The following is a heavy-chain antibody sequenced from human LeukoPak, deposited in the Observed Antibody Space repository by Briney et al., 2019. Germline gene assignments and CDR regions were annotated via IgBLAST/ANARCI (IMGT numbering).Heavy chain of an antibody. CDR2: ISSSSSYI. V-gene: IGHV3-21*01. CDR3: ARARGLLGAFEI. CDR1: GFTFSSYS. D-gene: IGHD1-26*01. Sequence: GGSLRLSCAASGFTFSSYSMNWVRQAPGKGLEWVSSISSSSSYIYYADSVKGRFTISRDNAKNSLYLQMNSLRAEDTAVYYCARARGLLGAFEIWGQGTMVTVSS. J-gene: IGHJ3*02.